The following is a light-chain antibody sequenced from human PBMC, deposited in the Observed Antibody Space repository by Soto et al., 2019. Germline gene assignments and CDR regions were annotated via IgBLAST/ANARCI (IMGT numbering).Light chain of an antibody. CDR2: ENN. Sequence: QSVLTQPPSVSAAPGQRVTISCTGSSFNIGAGYEAHWYQQVPGTAPKLLIYENNNRPSGVPDRFSGSDSSTSASLAITGLKAQDEAEYYYQSYDSSLSAYVFGTGTKLTVL. CDR1: SFNIGAGYE. J-gene: IGLJ1*01. V-gene: IGLV1-40*01. CDR3: QSYDSSLSAYV.